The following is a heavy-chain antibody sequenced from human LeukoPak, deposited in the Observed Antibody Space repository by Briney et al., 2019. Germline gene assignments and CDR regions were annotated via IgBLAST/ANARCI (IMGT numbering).Heavy chain of an antibody. CDR2: IKQDGSEK. CDR1: GFTFSRYW. CDR3: ASGLELDY. J-gene: IGHJ4*02. Sequence: GGSLRLSCAASGFTFSRYWMRWVRQAPGKGLEWVANIKQDGSEKNYVDSVRGRFTISRDKAKNSLYLQMNSLRAEDTAVYYCASGLELDYWGQGTLVTVSS. V-gene: IGHV3-7*03.